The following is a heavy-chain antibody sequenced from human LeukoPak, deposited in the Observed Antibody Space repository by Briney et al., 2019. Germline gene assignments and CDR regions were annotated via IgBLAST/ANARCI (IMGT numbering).Heavy chain of an antibody. Sequence: PGGSLRLSCAASGFTFSSYAMHWVRQAPGKGLEWVAVISYDGSNKYYADSVKGRFTISRDNSKNTLYLQMNSLRAEDTAVYYCASGGIQLWLASLWGQGTLVTVSS. CDR1: GFTFSSYA. CDR2: ISYDGSNK. V-gene: IGHV3-30*04. CDR3: ASGGIQLWLASL. D-gene: IGHD5-18*01. J-gene: IGHJ4*02.